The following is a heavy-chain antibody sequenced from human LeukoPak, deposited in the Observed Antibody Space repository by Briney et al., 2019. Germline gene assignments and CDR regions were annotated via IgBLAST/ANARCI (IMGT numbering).Heavy chain of an antibody. CDR2: ISDSGGST. V-gene: IGHV3-23*01. CDR1: GFTFSNYA. J-gene: IGHJ4*02. Sequence: GGSLRLSCAASGFTFSNYAMNWVRQAPGKGLEWVSSISDSGGSTYYADSVRGRFTISRDNSKNTLFLQMNSLRAEATAIYYCAKDRALHPFDYWGQGSLVTGS. CDR3: AKDRALHPFDY.